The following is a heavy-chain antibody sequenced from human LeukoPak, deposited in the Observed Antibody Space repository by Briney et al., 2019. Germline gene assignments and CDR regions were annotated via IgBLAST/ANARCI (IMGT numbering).Heavy chain of an antibody. D-gene: IGHD3-16*02. V-gene: IGHV3-21*04. CDR3: ARDYAWDSYGLVLDS. CDR2: ISSSGSYI. J-gene: IGHJ4*02. Sequence: GGSLRLSCAASAFTFSSYSMNWVRQAPGKGLEWVSSISSSGSYIYYADSVKGRFTISRDNAKNSLYLQLNSLRAEDTAVYYCARDYAWDSYGLVLDSWGQGALVTVSS. CDR1: AFTFSSYS.